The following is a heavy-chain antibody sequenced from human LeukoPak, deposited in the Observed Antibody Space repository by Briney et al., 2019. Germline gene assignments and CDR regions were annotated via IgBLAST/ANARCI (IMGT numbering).Heavy chain of an antibody. CDR2: INWNGGST. J-gene: IGHJ5*02. CDR3: AREVLREVVPAAIPAGGWFDP. V-gene: IGHV3-20*01. D-gene: IGHD2-2*02. Sequence: GGSLRLSCAASGFTFDDYGMSWVRQAPGKGLEWISGINWNGGSTGYADSVKGRFTISRDNAKNSLYLQMNSLRAEDTALYHCAREVLREVVPAAIPAGGWFDPWGQGTLVTVSS. CDR1: GFTFDDYG.